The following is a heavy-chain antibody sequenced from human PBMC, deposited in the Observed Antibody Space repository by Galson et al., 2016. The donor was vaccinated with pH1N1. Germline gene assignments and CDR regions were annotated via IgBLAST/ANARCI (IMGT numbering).Heavy chain of an antibody. Sequence: QSGAEVKKPGESLRISCQDYGDRFSTYWISWVRQMPGKGLEWMGKIDPSDSYTKYSPSFQGHVTISVDKSISTAYLQWSSLKASDTAMYYCARHTAYCSITRQNWFGPWGQGTLVTVSS. CDR1: GDRFSTYW. J-gene: IGHJ5*02. D-gene: IGHD2-2*01. V-gene: IGHV5-10-1*01. CDR2: IDPSDSYT. CDR3: ARHTAYCSITRQNWFGP.